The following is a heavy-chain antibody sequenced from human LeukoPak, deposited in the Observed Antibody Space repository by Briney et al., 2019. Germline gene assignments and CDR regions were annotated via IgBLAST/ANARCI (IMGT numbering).Heavy chain of an antibody. J-gene: IGHJ6*02. CDR3: ARPLSIGFLEWLHGMDV. V-gene: IGHV3-48*01. CDR2: ITSSSSTI. CDR1: GFTFSSYS. D-gene: IGHD3-3*02. Sequence: PGGSLRLSCAASGFTFSSYSMNWVRQAPGKGLEWVSYITSSSSTIYYADSVRGRFTISRDNGKNSLYLQMNSLRAEDTAVYYCARPLSIGFLEWLHGMDVWGQGTTVTVSS.